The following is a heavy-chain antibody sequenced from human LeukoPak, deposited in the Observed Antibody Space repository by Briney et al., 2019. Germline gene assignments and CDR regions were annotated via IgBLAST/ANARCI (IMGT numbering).Heavy chain of an antibody. D-gene: IGHD5-12*01. Sequence: AASVNVSCKASGYTFTSYAMHWVRQAPGQRLEWMGWINTGNDNTKYSQKFQGRVTITRATSASTAYMELSSLRSEDTAVYYCARVGYSGYDSRPVFNYWGQGTLVTVSS. J-gene: IGHJ4*02. CDR1: GYTFTSYA. CDR3: ARVGYSGYDSRPVFNY. CDR2: INTGNDNT. V-gene: IGHV1-3*04.